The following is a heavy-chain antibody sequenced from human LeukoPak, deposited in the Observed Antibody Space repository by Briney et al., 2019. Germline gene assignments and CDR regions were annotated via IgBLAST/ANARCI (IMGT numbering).Heavy chain of an antibody. D-gene: IGHD6-19*01. J-gene: IGHJ4*02. CDR2: ISGSGGSA. CDR1: GVTFSSYA. CDR3: AKVGRSGWYPGY. V-gene: IGHV3-23*01. Sequence: GGSLRLSCAASGVTFSSYAMSWVRQAPGKGVGWVSAISGSGGSAYYADSVKGRFTISRDHSTNTLYLQMNSLRAEDTAVYYCAKVGRSGWYPGYWGQGTLVTVSS.